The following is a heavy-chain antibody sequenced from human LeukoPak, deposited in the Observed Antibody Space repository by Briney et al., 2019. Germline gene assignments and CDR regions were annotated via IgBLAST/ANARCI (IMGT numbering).Heavy chain of an antibody. CDR3: ARQQGGSRSFDY. Sequence: SETPSLTCTVSGGSISSYYWSWIRQPPGKGLEWIGYIYYSGSTNYNPSLKSRVTISVDTSKNQFSLKLSSVTAADTAVYYCARQQGGSRSFDYWGQGTLVTVSS. D-gene: IGHD1-26*01. J-gene: IGHJ4*02. CDR2: IYYSGST. CDR1: GGSISSYY. V-gene: IGHV4-59*08.